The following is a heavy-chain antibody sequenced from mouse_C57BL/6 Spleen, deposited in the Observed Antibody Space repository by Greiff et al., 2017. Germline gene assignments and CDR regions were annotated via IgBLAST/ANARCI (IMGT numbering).Heavy chain of an antibody. D-gene: IGHD1-1*01. CDR3: ARGDYYGSSPYFDY. Sequence: QVQLQQSGAELVRPGTSVKMSCKASGYTFTNYWIGWAKQRPGHGLEWIGDIYPGGGYTNYNEKFKGKATLTADKSSSTAYMQFSSLTSEDSAIYDCARGDYYGSSPYFDYWGQGTTLTVSS. J-gene: IGHJ2*01. CDR2: IYPGGGYT. V-gene: IGHV1-63*01. CDR1: GYTFTNYW.